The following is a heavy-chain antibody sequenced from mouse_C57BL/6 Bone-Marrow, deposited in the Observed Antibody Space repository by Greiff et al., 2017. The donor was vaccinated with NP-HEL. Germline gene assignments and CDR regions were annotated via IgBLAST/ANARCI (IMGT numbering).Heavy chain of an antibody. V-gene: IGHV1-15*01. D-gene: IGHD2-4*01. J-gene: IGHJ4*01. Sequence: LQESGAELVRPGASVTLSCKASGYTFTDYEMHWVKQTPVHGLEWIGAIDPETGGTAYNQKFKGKAILTADKSSSTAYMELRSLTSEDSAVYYCTNDYDDAMDYWGQGTSVTVSS. CDR3: TNDYDDAMDY. CDR2: IDPETGGT. CDR1: GYTFTDYE.